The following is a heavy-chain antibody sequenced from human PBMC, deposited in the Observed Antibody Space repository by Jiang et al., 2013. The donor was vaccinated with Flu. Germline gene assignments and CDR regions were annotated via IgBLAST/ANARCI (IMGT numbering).Heavy chain of an antibody. Sequence: PTQTLTLTCTSLGSHSALVEWVWAGSVSPQERPWSGLQSFFGMMISATAPSLKSRLTITKDTSKNQVVLTMTNMDPVDSATYYCAHRRGGTSSGGHFDLWGRGTLVTVSS. CDR1: GSHSALVEWV. D-gene: IGHD6-6*01. CDR3: AHRRGGTSSGGHFDL. V-gene: IGHV2-5*01. J-gene: IGHJ2*01. CDR2: FFGMMI.